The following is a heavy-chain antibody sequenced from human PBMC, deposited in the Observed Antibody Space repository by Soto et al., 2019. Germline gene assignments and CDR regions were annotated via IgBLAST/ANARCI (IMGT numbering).Heavy chain of an antibody. CDR1: GGSISSGGYY. V-gene: IGHV4-31*03. Sequence: QVQLQESGPGLVKPSQTLSLTCTVSGGSISSGGYYWSWIRQHPGKGLEWIGYIYYSGSTYYNPSLQSRVTISVHASNSLFPLNLSSVTAADAAVYYCAGSVFPWGQGTLVTVSS. CDR3: AGSVFP. CDR2: IYYSGST. J-gene: IGHJ5*02.